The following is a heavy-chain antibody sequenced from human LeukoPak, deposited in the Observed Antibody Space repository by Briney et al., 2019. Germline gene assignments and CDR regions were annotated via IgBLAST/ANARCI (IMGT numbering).Heavy chain of an antibody. J-gene: IGHJ4*02. V-gene: IGHV3-30*02. CDR3: AKDKDPWKSTAISDFDY. Sequence: GGSLRLSCAASGFTFSTYGMHWVRQAPGKGLEWVAFIRCDSSNKYYRDSVEGRFTISRDNSKNTLYLQMNSLRVEDTAVYFCAKDKDPWKSTAISDFDYWGQGSLVTVSS. CDR1: GFTFSTYG. D-gene: IGHD1-1*01. CDR2: IRCDSSNK.